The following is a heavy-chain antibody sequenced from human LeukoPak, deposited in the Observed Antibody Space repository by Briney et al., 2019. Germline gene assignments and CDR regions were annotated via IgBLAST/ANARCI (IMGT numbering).Heavy chain of an antibody. Sequence: PGGSLRLSCAASGFTFRSYAMHWVRQAPGKGLEWVAVISYDGSNKYYADSVKGRFTISRDNSKNTLYLQMNSLRAEDTAVYYCARCWFGELDPWGQGTLVTVSS. CDR3: ARCWFGELDP. V-gene: IGHV3-30*04. D-gene: IGHD3-10*01. J-gene: IGHJ5*02. CDR1: GFTFRSYA. CDR2: ISYDGSNK.